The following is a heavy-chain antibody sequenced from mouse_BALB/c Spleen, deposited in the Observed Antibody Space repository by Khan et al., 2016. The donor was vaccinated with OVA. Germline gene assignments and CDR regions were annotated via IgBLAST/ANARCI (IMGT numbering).Heavy chain of an antibody. V-gene: IGHV1S137*01. CDR2: ISTYYGNT. Sequence: VQLVESGPELVRPGVSVKISCKGSGYTFTDYAMHWVKQSHAKSLEWIGVISTYYGNTDYNQKFKGKATMTVDKSSNTAYMELARFTSEDSAIYYCARGSGYDRFAYWGQGTLVTVSA. J-gene: IGHJ3*01. CDR3: ARGSGYDRFAY. D-gene: IGHD2-2*01. CDR1: GYTFTDYA.